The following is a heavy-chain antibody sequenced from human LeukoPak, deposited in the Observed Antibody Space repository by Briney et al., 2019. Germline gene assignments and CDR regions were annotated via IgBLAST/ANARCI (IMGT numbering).Heavy chain of an antibody. D-gene: IGHD3-22*01. CDR1: GFIFDDYV. V-gene: IGHV3-20*04. CDR2: INWNGGST. CDR3: ARGEGYDSSGYYFDY. Sequence: GGSLRLSCAASGFIFDDYVMSWVRQAPGKGLEWVSGINWNGGSTGYADSVKGRFTISRDNAKNSLYLQMNSLRAEDTALYYCARGEGYDSSGYYFDYWGQGTLVTVSS. J-gene: IGHJ4*02.